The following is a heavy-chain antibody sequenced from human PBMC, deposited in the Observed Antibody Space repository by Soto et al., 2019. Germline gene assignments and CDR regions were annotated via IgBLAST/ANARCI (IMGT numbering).Heavy chain of an antibody. CDR2: ISYDGSNK. CDR1: VFTFSSYG. Sequence: VGSLRLSCASSVFTFSSYGMHCVRHAPGKWLEWVAVISYDGSNKYYADSVKGRFTISRDSSKNTLYLQMNSLRAEDTAVYYCARDGPYSSGYYFSFYGYFEYLGQGTLVSLSS. D-gene: IGHD3-22*01. V-gene: IGHV3-30*03. J-gene: IGHJ4*02. CDR3: ARDGPYSSGYYFSFYGYFEY.